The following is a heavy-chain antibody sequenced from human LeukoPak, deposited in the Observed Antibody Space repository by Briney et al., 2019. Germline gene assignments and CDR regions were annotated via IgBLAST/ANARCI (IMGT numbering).Heavy chain of an antibody. J-gene: IGHJ5*02. Sequence: GASVKDSCKASGYTFTSYAMHWVRQAPGQRLEWMGWINAGNGNTKYSQKFQGRVTITRDTSASTAYMELSSLRSEDTAVYYCAREGYSSSWYWFDPWGQGNPGHRLL. CDR1: GYTFTSYA. CDR2: INAGNGNT. CDR3: AREGYSSSWYWFDP. V-gene: IGHV1-3*01. D-gene: IGHD6-13*01.